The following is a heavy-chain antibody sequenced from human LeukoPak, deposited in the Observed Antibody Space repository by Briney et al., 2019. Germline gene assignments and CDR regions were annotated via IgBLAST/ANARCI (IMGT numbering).Heavy chain of an antibody. CDR2: ISSSGSTI. Sequence: GGSLRLSCAASGFTFSSYEMNWVRQAPGKGLEWVSYISSSGSTIYYADSVKGRFTISRDNAKNSLYLQMSSVRAEDAAVFYCARGGTGDGNYFDTWGQGTLVTVSS. CDR1: GFTFSSYE. J-gene: IGHJ4*02. V-gene: IGHV3-48*03. D-gene: IGHD7-27*01. CDR3: ARGGTGDGNYFDT.